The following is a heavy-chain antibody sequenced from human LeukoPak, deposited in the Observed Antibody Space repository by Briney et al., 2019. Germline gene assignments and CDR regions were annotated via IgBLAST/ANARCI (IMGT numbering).Heavy chain of an antibody. V-gene: IGHV1-2*02. CDR3: ATLGTQTGMYDY. J-gene: IGHJ4*02. CDR1: GYTFTSYI. D-gene: IGHD1-1*01. CDR2: INPNNGAT. Sequence: GASVKVSCKASGYTFTSYIISWVRQAPGQGLEWMGWINPNNGATKSAQKFQGRITLTRDTSISTAYMDLGRLRSGDTAVYYCATLGTQTGMYDYWGQGTLVTVSS.